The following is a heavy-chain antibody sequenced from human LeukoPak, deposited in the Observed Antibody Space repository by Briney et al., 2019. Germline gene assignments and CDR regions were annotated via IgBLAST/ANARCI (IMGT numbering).Heavy chain of an antibody. CDR1: GYTFTGYY. CDR3: ARVIFGGSPPSP. D-gene: IGHD1-26*01. CDR2: INPNSGGT. Sequence: GASVKVSCTASGYTFTGYYMHWVRQAPGQGLEWMGWINPNSGGTNYAQKFQGRVTMTRDTSISTAYMELSRLRSDDTAVYYCARVIFGGSPPSPWGQGTLVTVSS. V-gene: IGHV1-2*02. J-gene: IGHJ5*02.